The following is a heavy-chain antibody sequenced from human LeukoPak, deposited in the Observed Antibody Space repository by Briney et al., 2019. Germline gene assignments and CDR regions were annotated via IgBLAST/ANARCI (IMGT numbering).Heavy chain of an antibody. CDR3: ARGYCSGGTCYPHDTFDI. D-gene: IGHD2-15*01. CDR1: GFTFSTYG. J-gene: IGHJ3*02. V-gene: IGHV3-30*03. Sequence: PGGSLRLSCAASGFTFSTYGMHWVRQAPGKGLEWVAVMSYDGTNKYYADFVKGRFTISRDTFKNTLYLQMNSLRAEDTAVYYCARGYCSGGTCYPHDTFDIWGQGTMVTVSS. CDR2: MSYDGTNK.